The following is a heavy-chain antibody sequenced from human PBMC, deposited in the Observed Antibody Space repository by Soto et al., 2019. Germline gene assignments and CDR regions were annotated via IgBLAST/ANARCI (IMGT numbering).Heavy chain of an antibody. CDR1: GGYVSNYC. CDR2: IYYSGST. J-gene: IGHJ4*02. CDR3: ARHSNRNYGLYYFDY. Sequence: SETLSLTCTVSGGYVSNYCWSWIRQSPGKGLEWIGYIYYSGSTKYKPSLKSRVTMSVDTSKNQFSLKVSSATAADTAVYYCARHSNRNYGLYYFDYWGLGALVTVSS. V-gene: IGHV4-59*08. D-gene: IGHD4-4*01.